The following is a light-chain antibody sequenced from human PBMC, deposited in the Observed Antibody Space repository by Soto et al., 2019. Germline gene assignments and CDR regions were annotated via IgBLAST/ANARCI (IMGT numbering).Light chain of an antibody. Sequence: TLKQATLSVSPGERATLSCRASQSVSTNLPWYHQKPGQSPRLLAYDASTRATGIPARFSGSGSGTDFTLTISRLEPEDFAVYYCLQRSDWPTFGLSTKV. CDR2: DAS. J-gene: IGKJ1*01. CDR3: LQRSDWPT. CDR1: QSVSTN. V-gene: IGKV3-11*01.